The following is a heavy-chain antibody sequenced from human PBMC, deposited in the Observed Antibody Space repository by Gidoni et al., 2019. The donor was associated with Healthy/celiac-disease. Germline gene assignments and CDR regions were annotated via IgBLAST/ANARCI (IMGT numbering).Heavy chain of an antibody. V-gene: IGHV3-33*01. CDR3: ARENVPLLDY. J-gene: IGHJ4*02. CDR1: GFTFSSYG. CDR2: IGYDGSNK. Sequence: QVQLVESGGGVVQPGRSLRLSCAASGFTFSSYGMHWVRQAPGKGLEWVAVIGYDGSNKYYADSVKGRFTISRDNSKNTLYLQMNSLRAEDTAVYYCARENVPLLDYWGQGTLVTVSS.